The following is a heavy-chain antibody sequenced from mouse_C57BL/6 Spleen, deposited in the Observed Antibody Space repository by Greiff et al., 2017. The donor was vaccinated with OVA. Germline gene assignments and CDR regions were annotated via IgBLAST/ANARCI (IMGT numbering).Heavy chain of an antibody. D-gene: IGHD2-5*01. CDR1: GFNIKDDY. V-gene: IGHV14-4*01. CDR2: IDPENGDT. Sequence: EVKLQESGAELVRPGASVKLSCTASGFNIKDDYMHWVKQRPEQGLEWIGWIDPENGDTEYASKFQGKATITADTSSNTAYLQLSSLTSEDTAVYYCTPYSNYAYWGQGTLVTVSA. CDR3: TPYSNYAY. J-gene: IGHJ3*01.